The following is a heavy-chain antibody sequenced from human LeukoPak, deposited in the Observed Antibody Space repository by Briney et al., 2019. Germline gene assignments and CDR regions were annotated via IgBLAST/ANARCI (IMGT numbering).Heavy chain of an antibody. V-gene: IGHV1-46*01. Sequence: GASVKVSYKASGGTFSSYAISWVRQAPGQGLGWMGIINPSGGSTSYAQKFQGRVTMTRDMSTSTVYMEVSSLRSDDTAVYYCARNYYGDAFDLWGQGKMVTVSS. J-gene: IGHJ3*01. D-gene: IGHD3-10*01. CDR3: ARNYYGDAFDL. CDR1: GGTFSSYA. CDR2: INPSGGST.